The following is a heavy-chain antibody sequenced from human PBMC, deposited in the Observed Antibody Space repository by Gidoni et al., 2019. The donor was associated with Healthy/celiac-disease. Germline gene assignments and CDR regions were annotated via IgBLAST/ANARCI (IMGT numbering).Heavy chain of an antibody. CDR3: ARGSERDYYYYYMDV. V-gene: IGHV3-13*01. D-gene: IGHD6-6*01. CDR1: GFTFSSYD. CDR2: VGTAGDT. J-gene: IGHJ6*03. Sequence: EVQLVASGGGLVQPGGSLRLSCAASGFTFSSYDMHWVRQATGKGLEWVSAVGTAGDTYYPGSVKGRFTISRENAKNSLYLQMNSLRAGDTAVYYCARGSERDYYYYYMDVWGKGTTVTVSS.